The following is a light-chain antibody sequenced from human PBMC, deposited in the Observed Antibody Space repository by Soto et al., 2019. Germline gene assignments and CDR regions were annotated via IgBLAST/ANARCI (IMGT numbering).Light chain of an antibody. J-gene: IGKJ1*01. CDR3: QHYNSYSEV. V-gene: IGKV1-5*03. CDR1: QTISSW. CDR2: KAS. Sequence: DIHMTQSPSALSGSVGDRVTITCRASQTISSWLAWYQQKPGKAPKLLIYKASTLKSGVPSRFSGSGSGTEFTLTISSLQPDDFATYYCQHYNSYSEVFGQGTKVDI.